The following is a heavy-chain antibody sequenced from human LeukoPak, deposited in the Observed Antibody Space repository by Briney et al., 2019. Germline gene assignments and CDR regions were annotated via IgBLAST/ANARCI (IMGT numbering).Heavy chain of an antibody. CDR3: VRCSPKYYIDV. V-gene: IGHV3-33*01. CDR2: IWKDGSKE. D-gene: IGHD3-10*02. J-gene: IGHJ6*03. Sequence: GGSLRLSCAASGFTFSGYGMHWVRQAPGKGPEWVAVIWKDGSKEYYGDSVEGRFTISRDNSKNTLYLQLNSLRAADTAMYSSVRCSPKYYIDVWGKGTTVTVSS. CDR1: GFTFSGYG.